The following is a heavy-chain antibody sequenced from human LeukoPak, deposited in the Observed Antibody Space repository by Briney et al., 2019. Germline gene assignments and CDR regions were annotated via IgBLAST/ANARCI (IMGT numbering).Heavy chain of an antibody. Sequence: GGPLRLSCAASGFTFSSYEMNWVRQAPGRGLEWVSYINSGGTTIYYADSVKGRFTVSRDNAKNSLYLQMNSLRAEDTAVYYCARGDSCPTYWGQGTLVTVPS. CDR3: ARGDSCPTY. CDR2: INSGGTTI. CDR1: GFTFSSYE. D-gene: IGHD2-15*01. J-gene: IGHJ4*02. V-gene: IGHV3-48*03.